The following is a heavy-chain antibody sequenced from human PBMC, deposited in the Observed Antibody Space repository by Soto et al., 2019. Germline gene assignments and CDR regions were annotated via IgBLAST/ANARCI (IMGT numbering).Heavy chain of an antibody. D-gene: IGHD2-15*01. V-gene: IGHV4-30-2*01. CDR1: GGSISSGGYS. J-gene: IGHJ3*02. Sequence: QLQLQESGSGLVKPSQTLSLTCGASGGSISSGGYSWSWIRQPPGKGLEWIVYIYHSGNTYYNPSLKSRVNTSVARSKNQFSRNLNSVTAEDTAGYYCARVPVVPRDFDIWGQGTMVTVSS. CDR2: IYHSGNT. CDR3: ARVPVVPRDFDI.